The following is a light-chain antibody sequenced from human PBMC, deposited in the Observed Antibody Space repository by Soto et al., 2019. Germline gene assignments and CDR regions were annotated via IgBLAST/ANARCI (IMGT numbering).Light chain of an antibody. V-gene: IGKV3-20*01. CDR2: GTS. J-gene: IGKJ1*01. Sequence: EIVLTQSPDTLSLSPGERATLSCRASQSVSSTYLAWYQQRPGQAPRLLIYGTSSRATGTPDRFSGSGSGTDFTLTISRLEPEDLAVYYCHQYVRSPRTFGQGTRLEIK. CDR1: QSVSSTY. CDR3: HQYVRSPRT.